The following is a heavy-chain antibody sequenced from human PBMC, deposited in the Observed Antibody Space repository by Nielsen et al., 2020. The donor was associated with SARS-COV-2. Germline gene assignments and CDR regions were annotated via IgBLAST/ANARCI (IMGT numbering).Heavy chain of an antibody. Sequence: GESLKISCAASGFTFSSYGMHWVRQAPGKGLEWAAVISYDGSNKYYADSVKGRFTISRDNSKNTLYLQMNSLRAEDTAVYYCAKRPTFYGNYGMDVWGQGTTVTVSS. CDR3: AKRPTFYGNYGMDV. D-gene: IGHD4-17*01. CDR2: ISYDGSNK. CDR1: GFTFSSYG. V-gene: IGHV3-30*18. J-gene: IGHJ6*02.